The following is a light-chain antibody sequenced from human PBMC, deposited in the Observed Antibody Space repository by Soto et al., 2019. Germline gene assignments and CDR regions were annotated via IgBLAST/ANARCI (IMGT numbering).Light chain of an antibody. CDR3: QQYGGSPRT. Sequence: EVGVGQSPGTLSMSPGEGATLSCRASQSISSNFLAWYQQKRGQAPRLLIHGASNRATGIPDRFSGSGSGTDFTLTITRLEPEDFAVYYCQQYGGSPRTFGQGTKVDIK. V-gene: IGKV3-20*01. CDR2: GAS. J-gene: IGKJ1*01. CDR1: QSISSNF.